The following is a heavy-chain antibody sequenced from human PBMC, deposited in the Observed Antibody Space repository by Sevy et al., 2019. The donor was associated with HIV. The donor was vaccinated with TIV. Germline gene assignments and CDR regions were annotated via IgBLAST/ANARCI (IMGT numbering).Heavy chain of an antibody. Sequence: SETLSLTCAVSGYSISSGYYGGWIRQPPGKGLEWIGSIYHSGSTYYNPSLKSRVTISVDTSKNQFSLKLSSVTAADTAVYYRARHQSGYVYFDYWGQGTLVTVSS. CDR3: ARHQSGYVYFDY. J-gene: IGHJ4*02. CDR1: GYSISSGYY. D-gene: IGHD5-12*01. V-gene: IGHV4-38-2*01. CDR2: IYHSGST.